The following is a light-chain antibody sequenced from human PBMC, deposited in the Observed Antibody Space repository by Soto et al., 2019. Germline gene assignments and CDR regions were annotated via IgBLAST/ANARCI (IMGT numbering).Light chain of an antibody. V-gene: IGLV1-44*01. J-gene: IGLJ2*01. CDR1: SSDIGSNP. Sequence: QSVLTQPPSASGTPGQRVAISCSGGSSDIGSNPVNWYLHLPGAAPKLLIYRDNQRPSGVPDRFSGSKSGTSASLTISGLQSADEADYFCSAWDDNIYGPFFGGGTKLTVL. CDR2: RDN. CDR3: SAWDDNIYGPF.